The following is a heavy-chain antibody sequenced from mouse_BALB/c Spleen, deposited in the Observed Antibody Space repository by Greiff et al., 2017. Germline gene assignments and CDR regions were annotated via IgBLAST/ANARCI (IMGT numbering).Heavy chain of an antibody. Sequence: EVMLVESGPGLVKPSQSLSLTCTVTGYSITSDYAWNWIRQFPGNKLEWMGYISYSGSTSYNPSLKSRISITRDTSKNQFFLQLNSVTTEDTATYYCAGGNYGNSFFAYWGQGTLVTVSA. CDR3: AGGNYGNSFFAY. CDR1: GYSITSDYA. CDR2: ISYSGST. V-gene: IGHV3-2*02. J-gene: IGHJ3*01. D-gene: IGHD2-1*01.